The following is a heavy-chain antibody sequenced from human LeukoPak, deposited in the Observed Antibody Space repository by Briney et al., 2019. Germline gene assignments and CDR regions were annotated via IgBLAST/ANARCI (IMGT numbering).Heavy chain of an antibody. J-gene: IGHJ6*02. Sequence: ASVKVSCKASGYIFANYGFAWVRQAPGQGLEWMGWINTYNGNTNYAQKLQGRVTMTTDTSTSTAYMELRSLRSDDTAVYYCARESGDSTSWFYYYYGMDVWGQGTTVTVSS. CDR3: ARESGDSTSWFYYYYGMDV. CDR1: GYIFANYG. CDR2: INTYNGNT. D-gene: IGHD2-2*01. V-gene: IGHV1-18*01.